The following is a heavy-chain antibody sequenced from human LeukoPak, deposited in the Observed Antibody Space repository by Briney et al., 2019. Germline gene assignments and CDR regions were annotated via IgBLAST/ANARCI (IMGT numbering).Heavy chain of an antibody. CDR1: GFTFSSYG. J-gene: IGHJ4*02. D-gene: IGHD2-15*01. CDR3: AKQGVCSGGSCYYLFDY. Sequence: GGSLRLSCAASGFTFSSYGMHWVRQAPGKGLEWVAVIWYDGSNKYYADSVKGRFTISRDNSKNTLYMQMNSLRAEDTAVYYCAKQGVCSGGSCYYLFDYWGQGTLVTVSS. CDR2: IWYDGSNK. V-gene: IGHV3-33*06.